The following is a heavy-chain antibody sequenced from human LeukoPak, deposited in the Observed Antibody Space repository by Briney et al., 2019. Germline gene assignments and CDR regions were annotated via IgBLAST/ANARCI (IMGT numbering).Heavy chain of an antibody. CDR2: ISSLGSTI. CDR3: ARGEQEMATMSIDY. CDR1: GFTFSSYA. V-gene: IGHV3-48*01. J-gene: IGHJ4*02. D-gene: IGHD5-24*01. Sequence: PGGSLRLSCAASGFTFSSYAMNWVRQAPGKGLEWVSYISSLGSTIYYADSVEGRFTISRDNAKNSLYLQMNSLRAEDTAVYYCARGEQEMATMSIDYWGQGTLVTLSS.